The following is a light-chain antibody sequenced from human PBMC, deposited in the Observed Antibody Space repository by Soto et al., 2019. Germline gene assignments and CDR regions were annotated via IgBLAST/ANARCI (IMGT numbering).Light chain of an antibody. Sequence: DIVMTQSPATLSVSPGERTTLSCRASRSVTTSLAWYQQKPGQAPRLLIYGASNRATGIPDRFSGSGSGTDFTLTISRLGPEDFAVYYCQQRSVWPLTFGEGTKVDIK. J-gene: IGKJ4*01. CDR2: GAS. CDR3: QQRSVWPLT. V-gene: IGKV3D-20*02. CDR1: RSVTTS.